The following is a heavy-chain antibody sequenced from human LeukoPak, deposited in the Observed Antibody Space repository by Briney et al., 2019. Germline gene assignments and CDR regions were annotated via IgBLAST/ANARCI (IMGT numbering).Heavy chain of an antibody. J-gene: IGHJ3*02. V-gene: IGHV4-59*01. D-gene: IGHD5-12*01. CDR1: GGSISSYY. CDR2: IYYSGST. Sequence: SETLSLTCTVSGGSISSYYWSWIRQPPGKGLEWIGYIYYSGSTNYNPSLKSRVTISVDTSKNQFSLKLSSVTAADTAVCYCASGWSGYEKDDDAFDIWGQGTMVTVSS. CDR3: ASGWSGYEKDDDAFDI.